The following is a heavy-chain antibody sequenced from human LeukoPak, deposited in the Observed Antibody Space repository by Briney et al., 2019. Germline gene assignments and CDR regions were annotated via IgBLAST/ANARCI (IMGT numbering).Heavy chain of an antibody. CDR2: ISGSGGST. CDR3: AKSLVYYGSGGPITH. J-gene: IGHJ4*02. Sequence: GGSLRLSCAASGFTFSSYDMSWVRQAPGKGVEWVSAISGSGGSTYYADSVKGRFTISRDNSKNTLYLQMNSLRAEDTAVYYCAKSLVYYGSGGPITHWGQGTLVTVSS. CDR1: GFTFSSYD. D-gene: IGHD3-10*01. V-gene: IGHV3-23*01.